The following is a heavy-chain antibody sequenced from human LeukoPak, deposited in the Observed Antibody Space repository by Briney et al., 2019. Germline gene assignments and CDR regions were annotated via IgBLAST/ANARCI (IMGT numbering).Heavy chain of an antibody. CDR1: GFTFSSFD. CDR3: ARGPPRGKYYYMDV. V-gene: IGHV3-13*01. CDR2: IGTASDT. D-gene: IGHD1-1*01. Sequence: GGSLRLSCAASGFTFSSFDTHWVRQPTGQGLEWVSTIGTASDTCYPGSVEGRFTLSRDNAKNSLYLQMNSLTAGDTAVYYCARGPPRGKYYYMDVWGKGTTVTVSS. J-gene: IGHJ6*03.